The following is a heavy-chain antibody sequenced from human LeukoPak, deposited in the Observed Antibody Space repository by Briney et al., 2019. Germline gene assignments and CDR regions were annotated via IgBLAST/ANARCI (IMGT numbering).Heavy chain of an antibody. J-gene: IGHJ5*02. CDR3: AKDTDYYGSGSPLPYNWFDP. D-gene: IGHD3-10*01. CDR2: ISGSGGST. CDR1: GFTFSSYS. Sequence: GGSLRLSCAASGFTFSSYSMNWVRQAPGKGLEWVSAISGSGGSTYYADSVKGRFTISRDNSKNTLYLQMNSLRAEDTAVYYCAKDTDYYGSGSPLPYNWFDPWGQGTLVTVSS. V-gene: IGHV3-23*01.